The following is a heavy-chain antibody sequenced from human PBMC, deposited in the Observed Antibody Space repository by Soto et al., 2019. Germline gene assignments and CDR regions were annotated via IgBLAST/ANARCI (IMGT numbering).Heavy chain of an antibody. J-gene: IGHJ5*02. CDR3: ARDGGCRDGYTVGCNWFDP. D-gene: IGHD5-12*01. Sequence: GGSLRLSCAATGFTFSSYWMHWVRQAPGKGLVWVSRINGDGSAASYADSVKGRFTITRDNSKNTLYLQMNSLRAEDTAVYYCARDGGCRDGYTVGCNWFDPWGQGTLVTVSS. V-gene: IGHV3-74*01. CDR1: GFTFSSYW. CDR2: INGDGSAA.